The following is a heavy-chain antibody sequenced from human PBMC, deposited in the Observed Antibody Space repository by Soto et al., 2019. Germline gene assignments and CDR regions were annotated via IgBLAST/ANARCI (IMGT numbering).Heavy chain of an antibody. V-gene: IGHV5-51*01. CDR2: IYLGDSET. Sequence: PGESLKISCKSSCFGIPISWIAWLRQSPGKGLDWMGIIYLGDSETRYNPSFRGQVTMSVDTSTNPAFLQWTRLKASDTAIYYCEKPVDNWGAPYYLESWGQLTQVTVSS. CDR1: CFGIPISW. J-gene: IGHJ4*02. D-gene: IGHD3-16*01. CDR3: EKPVDNWGAPYYLES.